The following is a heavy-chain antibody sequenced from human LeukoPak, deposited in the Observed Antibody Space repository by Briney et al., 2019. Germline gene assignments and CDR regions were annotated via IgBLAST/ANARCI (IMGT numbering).Heavy chain of an antibody. CDR1: GFTFSNYW. CDR2: INSDGSST. D-gene: IGHD3-10*01. J-gene: IGHJ4*02. V-gene: IGHV3-74*01. Sequence: GGSLRLSCAASGFTFSNYWMHWVRQAPGKGLVWVSRINSDGSSTTHADSLKGRFTISRDNAKNTLYLQMNSLRAEDTAVYYCARGGYYYGSGALDCFDYWGQGTLVTVSS. CDR3: ARGGYYYGSGALDCFDY.